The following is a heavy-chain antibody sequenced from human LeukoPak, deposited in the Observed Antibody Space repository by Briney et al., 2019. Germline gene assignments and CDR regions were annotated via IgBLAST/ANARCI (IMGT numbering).Heavy chain of an antibody. Sequence: GGSLRLSCAASGFTFSSYAMHWVRQAPGKGLEWVAVISYDGSNKYYADSVKGRFTISRDNSKNTLYLQMNSLRAEDTAVYYCAREFDGYSYGQTFDYWGQGTLVTVSS. CDR2: ISYDGSNK. D-gene: IGHD5-18*01. CDR3: AREFDGYSYGQTFDY. J-gene: IGHJ4*02. CDR1: GFTFSSYA. V-gene: IGHV3-30-3*01.